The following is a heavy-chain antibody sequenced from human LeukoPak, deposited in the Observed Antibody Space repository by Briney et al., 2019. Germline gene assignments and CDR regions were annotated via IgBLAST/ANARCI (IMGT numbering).Heavy chain of an antibody. Sequence: GASVKVSCKASGYTFTGYYMHWVRQAPGQGLEWMGWINPNSGGTNYAQKFQGRVTMTRDTSISTAYMELSRLRSDDTAVYYCARATHIVVVTAIRVDAFDIWGQGTMVTVSS. J-gene: IGHJ3*02. D-gene: IGHD2-21*02. CDR1: GYTFTGYY. CDR3: ARATHIVVVTAIRVDAFDI. CDR2: INPNSGGT. V-gene: IGHV1-2*02.